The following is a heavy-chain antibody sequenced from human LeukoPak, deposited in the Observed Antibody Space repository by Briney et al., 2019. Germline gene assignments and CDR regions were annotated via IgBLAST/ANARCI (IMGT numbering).Heavy chain of an antibody. D-gene: IGHD2-2*01. CDR2: IYHSGSA. J-gene: IGHJ5*02. V-gene: IGHV4-38-2*02. Sequence: NSSETLSLTCGVSGYSTSSGYQWAWIRQSPGKGLEWIGSIYHSGSAHYNPSLKSRVTISVETSKNQFSLNMYSVTAADTAVYYCARDPRWLTPDCTSTSCYENYFDPWGQGTLVTVSS. CDR1: GYSTSSGYQ. CDR3: ARDPRWLTPDCTSTSCYENYFDP.